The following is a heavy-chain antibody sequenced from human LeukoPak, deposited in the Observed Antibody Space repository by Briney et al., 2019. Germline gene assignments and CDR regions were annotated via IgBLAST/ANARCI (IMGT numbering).Heavy chain of an antibody. CDR2: IYSGGST. CDR3: ARSYSNHLFGMDV. D-gene: IGHD4-11*01. CDR1: GFTVSSYY. J-gene: IGHJ6*02. Sequence: GGSLRLSCAASGFTVSSYYMTWDRQAPGKGLEWVSVIYSGGSTYYADSVKGRVAISRDNSKNTVFLQMNSVRAEDTAVYYCARSYSNHLFGMDVWGQGTTVTVSS. V-gene: IGHV3-66*01.